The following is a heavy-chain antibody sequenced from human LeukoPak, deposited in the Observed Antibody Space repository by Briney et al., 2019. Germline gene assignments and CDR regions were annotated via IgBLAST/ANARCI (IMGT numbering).Heavy chain of an antibody. J-gene: IGHJ4*02. CDR3: ASFGPFDY. CDR1: GGSISSSSYY. Sequence: PSETLSLTCTVSGGSISSSSYYWGWIRQPPGKGLEWIGSIYHSGSTYCNPSLKSRVTISVDTSKNQFSLKLSSVTAADTAVYYCASFGPFDYWGQGTLVTVSS. CDR2: IYHSGST. V-gene: IGHV4-39*07. D-gene: IGHD3-16*01.